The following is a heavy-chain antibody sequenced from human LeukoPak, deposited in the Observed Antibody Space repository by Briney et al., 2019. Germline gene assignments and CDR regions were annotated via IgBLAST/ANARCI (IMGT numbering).Heavy chain of an antibody. CDR3: ARTPRAYYDSSGYDY. D-gene: IGHD3-22*01. CDR1: GYTFTDYY. Sequence: ASVKVSCKASGYTFTDYYMHWVRQAPGQGLEWMGWINPNSGGTNYAQKFQGRVTMTRETSISTAYMELSRLRSDDTAVYYCARTPRAYYDSSGYDYWGQGTLVTVSS. V-gene: IGHV1-2*02. J-gene: IGHJ4*02. CDR2: INPNSGGT.